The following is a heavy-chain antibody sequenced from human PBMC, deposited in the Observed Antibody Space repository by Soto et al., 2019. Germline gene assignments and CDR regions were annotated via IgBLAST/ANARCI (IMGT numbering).Heavy chain of an antibody. CDR1: GFTVSSSH. CDR3: ARVGPYDSGSYSFRYNWFDP. V-gene: IGHV3-53*01. CDR2: IYSGGNT. J-gene: IGHJ5*02. D-gene: IGHD3-10*01. Sequence: EVQLVDSGGGLIQPGGSLRLSCAASGFTVSSSHMSWVRQAPGKGLEWVSVIYSGGNTYYAVSVRGRFTISRDNSKNTVYLQMNRLRAEDTAVYYCARVGPYDSGSYSFRYNWFDPWGQGTLVTVSS.